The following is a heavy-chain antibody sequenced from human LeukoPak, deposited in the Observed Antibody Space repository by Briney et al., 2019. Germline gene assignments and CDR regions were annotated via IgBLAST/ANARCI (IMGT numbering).Heavy chain of an antibody. D-gene: IGHD3-22*01. CDR1: GFTFSSYA. Sequence: GGSLRLSCAASGFTFSSYAMSWVRQAPGKGLEWVSSISSSSSYIYYADSVKGRFTISRDNAKNSLYLQMNSLRAEDTAVYYCAKDLTRYYDSSGYGCDYWGQGTLVTVSS. V-gene: IGHV3-21*01. CDR3: AKDLTRYYDSSGYGCDY. CDR2: ISSSSSYI. J-gene: IGHJ4*02.